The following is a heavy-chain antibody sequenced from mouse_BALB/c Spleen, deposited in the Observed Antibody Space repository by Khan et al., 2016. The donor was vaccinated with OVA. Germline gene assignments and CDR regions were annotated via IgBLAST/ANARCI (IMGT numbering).Heavy chain of an antibody. Sequence: DLVKPGASVKLSCKASGYTFTSYWINWIKQRPGQGLEWIGRLAPGSGSSSYNEMFKGKATLTLDTSSSTAYIQLSSLSAEDSAVYGCARENYDGRTCYAMDYWGQGTSGTVSS. J-gene: IGHJ4*01. V-gene: IGHV1S41*01. CDR1: GYTFTSYW. CDR2: LAPGSGSS. D-gene: IGHD1-1*01. CDR3: ARENYDGRTCYAMDY.